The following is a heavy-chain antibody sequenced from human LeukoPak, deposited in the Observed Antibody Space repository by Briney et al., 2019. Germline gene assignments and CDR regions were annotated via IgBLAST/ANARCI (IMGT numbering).Heavy chain of an antibody. CDR1: GFSLSTSGVG. V-gene: IGHV2-5*02. J-gene: IGHJ4*02. Sequence: SGPTLVKPTQTLTLTCTFSGFSLSTSGVGVGWIRQPPGKALEWLALIYWDDDKRYSPSLKSRLTITKDTSKNQVVLTMTNMGPVDTATYYCAHISSSTSCCHFGYWGQGTLVTVSS. CDR2: IYWDDDK. D-gene: IGHD2-2*01. CDR3: AHISSSTSCCHFGY.